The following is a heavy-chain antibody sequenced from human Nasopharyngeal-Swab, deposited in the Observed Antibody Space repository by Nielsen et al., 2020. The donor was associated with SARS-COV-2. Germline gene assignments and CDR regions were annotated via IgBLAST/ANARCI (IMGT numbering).Heavy chain of an antibody. CDR2: ISSSGSTI. CDR3: ARDRLGGIAVAGTAYDAFDI. Sequence: GESLKISCAASGFTFSDYYMSWIRQAPGKGLEWVSYISSSGSTIYYADSVKGRFTISRDNAKNSLYLQMNSLRAEDMAVYYCARDRLGGIAVAGTAYDAFDIWGQGTMVTVSS. J-gene: IGHJ3*02. CDR1: GFTFSDYY. D-gene: IGHD6-19*01. V-gene: IGHV3-11*04.